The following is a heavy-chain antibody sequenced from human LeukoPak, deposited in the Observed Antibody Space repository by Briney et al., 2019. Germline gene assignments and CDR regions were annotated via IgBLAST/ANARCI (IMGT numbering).Heavy chain of an antibody. CDR2: IHYDGSNN. CDR1: GFTFSSYA. V-gene: IGHV3-30*02. CDR3: AKDHGSSDWYYFDY. D-gene: IGHD6-13*01. J-gene: IGHJ4*02. Sequence: GGSLRLSCAASGFTFSSYAMHWVRQAPGKGLEWVAFIHYDGSNNYYADSVKGRFTISRDNSKNTLYLQMNTLRADDTAVYYCAKDHGSSDWYYFDYWGQGTLVTASS.